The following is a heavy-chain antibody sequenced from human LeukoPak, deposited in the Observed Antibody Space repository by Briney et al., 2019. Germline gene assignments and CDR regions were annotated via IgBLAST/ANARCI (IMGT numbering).Heavy chain of an antibody. CDR2: IKQDGSEK. J-gene: IGHJ4*02. V-gene: IGHV3-7*01. CDR1: GFTFSSYW. D-gene: IGHD6-13*01. Sequence: PGGSLRLSCAGSGFTFSSYWMSWVRQAPGKGLEWVAKIKQDGSEKYYVDSVKGRFTISRDNAKNSLYLQMNSLRAEDTAAYYCARMEGYSSSWYDDYWGQGTLVTVSS. CDR3: ARMEGYSSSWYDDY.